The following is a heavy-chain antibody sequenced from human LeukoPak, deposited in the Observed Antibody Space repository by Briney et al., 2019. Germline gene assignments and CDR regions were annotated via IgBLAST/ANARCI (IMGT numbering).Heavy chain of an antibody. V-gene: IGHV3-53*01. CDR1: GFTVSSNY. Sequence: GGSLRLSCAASGFTVSSNYMSWVRQAPGKGLEWVSVIYVIGSTYYADSVKGRFTISRDNSRNTLYLQMNSLRAEDTAVYYCAKVFRDGYNYPFDYWGQGTLVTVSS. CDR2: IYVIGST. CDR3: AKVFRDGYNYPFDY. D-gene: IGHD5-24*01. J-gene: IGHJ4*02.